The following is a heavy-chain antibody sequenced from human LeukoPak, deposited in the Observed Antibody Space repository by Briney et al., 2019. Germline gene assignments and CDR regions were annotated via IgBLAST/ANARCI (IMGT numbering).Heavy chain of an antibody. Sequence: GGSLRLSCAASGFTFSSYAMHWVRQASGKGLEYVSAISSNGGSTYYANSVKGRFTISRDNSKNTLYLQMGSLRAEDMAVYYCARSLTYYYDSSGYYYPDLFDYWGQGTLVTVSS. D-gene: IGHD3-22*01. CDR2: ISSNGGST. CDR1: GFTFSSYA. V-gene: IGHV3-64*01. J-gene: IGHJ4*02. CDR3: ARSLTYYYDSSGYYYPDLFDY.